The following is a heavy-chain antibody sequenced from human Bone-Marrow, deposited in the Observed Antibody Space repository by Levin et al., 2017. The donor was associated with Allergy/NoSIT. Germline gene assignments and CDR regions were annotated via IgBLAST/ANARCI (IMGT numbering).Heavy chain of an antibody. J-gene: IGHJ4*02. CDR1: GDSVSSNSAA. CDR3: ARDPLVGSVAGPGYFDY. Sequence: SQTLSLTCAISGDSVSSNSAAWNWIRQSPSRGLEWLGRTYYRSKWYNDYAVSVKSRITINPDTSKNQFSLQLNSVTPEDTAVYYCARDPLVGSVAGPGYFDYWGQGTLVTVSS. V-gene: IGHV6-1*01. D-gene: IGHD6-19*01. CDR2: TYYRSKWYN.